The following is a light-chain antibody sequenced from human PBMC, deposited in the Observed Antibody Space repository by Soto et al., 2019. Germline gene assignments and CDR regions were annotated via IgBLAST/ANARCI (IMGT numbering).Light chain of an antibody. CDR3: SSYTNSSTLVV. V-gene: IGLV2-14*01. CDR2: EVT. Sequence: QSALTQPASVSGSPGQSITISCTGTGSDVGGYDYVSWYQHHPGKAPKVMIYEVTNRPSGVSNRFSGSKSGNTASLTISGLLAEDEADYYCSSYTNSSTLVVFGGGTKLTVL. J-gene: IGLJ2*01. CDR1: GSDVGGYDY.